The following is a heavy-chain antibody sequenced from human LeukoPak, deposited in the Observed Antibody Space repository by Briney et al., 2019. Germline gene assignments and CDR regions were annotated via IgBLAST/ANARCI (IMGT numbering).Heavy chain of an antibody. J-gene: IGHJ5*02. D-gene: IGHD3-10*01. CDR2: ISSSGSTI. CDR3: ARYGTDLWFGESYNWFDP. V-gene: IGHV3-11*01. Sequence: PGGSLRLSCAASGFSFSDYDMSWIRQAPGKGLEWVSYISSSGSTIYYADSVKGRFTISRDNAKNSLYLQMNSLRAEDTAVYYCARYGTDLWFGESYNWFDPWGQGTLVTVSS. CDR1: GFSFSDYD.